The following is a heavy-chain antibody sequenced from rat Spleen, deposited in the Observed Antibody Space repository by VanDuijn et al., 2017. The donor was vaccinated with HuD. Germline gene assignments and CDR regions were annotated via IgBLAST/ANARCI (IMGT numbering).Heavy chain of an antibody. D-gene: IGHD1-4*01. J-gene: IGHJ3*01. Sequence: QVQVKESGPGLVQPSQTLSLTCTVSGFSLTSNGVSWVRQTPGKGLEWMGVIWNTGGTRYNSALKSRLSISRDTSKSQVFLKVDSLQTEDTATYFCTRESLPGFNSHWFLSWGQGTLVTVSS. CDR1: GFSLTSNG. CDR2: IWNTGGT. CDR3: TRESLPGFNSHWFLS. V-gene: IGHV2-1*01.